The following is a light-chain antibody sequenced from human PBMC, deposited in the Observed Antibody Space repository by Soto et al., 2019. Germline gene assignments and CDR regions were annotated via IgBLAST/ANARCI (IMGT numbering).Light chain of an antibody. CDR3: QQSYSAQYT. V-gene: IGKV1-8*01. CDR2: ATS. J-gene: IGKJ2*01. CDR1: QGISSY. Sequence: AIRMTQSPSSLSASTGDRVTITCRASQGISSYLAWYQQKPGKAPRLLVYATSNLQSGVPSRISGSGSGTEFTLTISSLQPEDFATYFCQQSYSAQYTFGQGTKVDIK.